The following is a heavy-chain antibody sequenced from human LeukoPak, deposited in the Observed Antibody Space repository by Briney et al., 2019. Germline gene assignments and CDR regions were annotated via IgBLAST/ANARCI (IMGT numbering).Heavy chain of an antibody. D-gene: IGHD5-18*01. Sequence: SVKVSCKASGGTFSSYAISWVRQAPGQGLEWMGRIIPIFGIANYAQKFQGRVTITADKSTSTAYMELSSLSSEDTAVYYCARVDTAIAFDYWGQGTLVTVSS. CDR1: GGTFSSYA. CDR3: ARVDTAIAFDY. CDR2: IIPIFGIA. J-gene: IGHJ4*02. V-gene: IGHV1-69*04.